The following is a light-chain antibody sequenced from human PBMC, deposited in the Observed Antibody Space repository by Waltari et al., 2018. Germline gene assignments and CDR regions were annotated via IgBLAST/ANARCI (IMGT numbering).Light chain of an antibody. Sequence: IQLTQSPSSLSASVGDRVTITCWASQGISSYLAWYQQKPGKAPNLLIYDASTLQSGVPSRFSGSGSGTDFTLTISSLQPEDFATYYCQQLINYPRVTFGGGTKVEIK. CDR2: DAS. CDR1: QGISSY. CDR3: QQLINYPRVT. V-gene: IGKV1-9*01. J-gene: IGKJ4*01.